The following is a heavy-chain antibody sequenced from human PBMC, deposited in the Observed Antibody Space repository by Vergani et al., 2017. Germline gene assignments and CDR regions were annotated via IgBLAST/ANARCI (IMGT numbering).Heavy chain of an antibody. J-gene: IGHJ4*02. D-gene: IGHD2-2*02. Sequence: EVQLVESGGGVVRPGGSLRLSCAASGFTFDDYGMSWVRQAPGKGLEWVSGINWNGGSTGYADSVKGRFTISRDNAKNSLYLQLNSLRAEDTALYHCTTVWCSSTSCYNDYWGQGTLVTVSS. CDR2: INWNGGST. CDR1: GFTFDDYG. V-gene: IGHV3-20*01. CDR3: TTVWCSSTSCYNDY.